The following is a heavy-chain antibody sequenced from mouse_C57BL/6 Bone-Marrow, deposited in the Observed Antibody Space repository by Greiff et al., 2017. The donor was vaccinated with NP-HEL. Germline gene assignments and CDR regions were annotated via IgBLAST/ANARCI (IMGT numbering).Heavy chain of an antibody. Sequence: QVQLQQPGAELVKPGASVKLSCKASGYTFTSYWMQWVKQRPGQGLEWIGEIDPSDSYTNYNQKFKGKATLTVDTSSSTAYMQLINVTTADCAVYYCARDGYCGWFAYWGQGTLVTVSA. CDR1: GYTFTSYW. V-gene: IGHV1-50*01. CDR3: ARDGYCGWFAY. J-gene: IGHJ3*01. D-gene: IGHD2-3*01. CDR2: IDPSDSYT.